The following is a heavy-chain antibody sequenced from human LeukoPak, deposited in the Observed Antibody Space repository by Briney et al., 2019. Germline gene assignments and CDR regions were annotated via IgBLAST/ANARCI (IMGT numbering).Heavy chain of an antibody. CDR3: ARLRSEATSFFDY. J-gene: IGHJ4*02. V-gene: IGHV4-30-4*01. CDR1: GGSISSGDYY. D-gene: IGHD5-24*01. CDR2: IYYSGTT. Sequence: PSETLSLTCTVSGGSISSGDYYWSWIRQPPGKGLEWIGYIYYSGTTYYNPSLTSRVAISVDTSKNQFSLILSSVTAADTAVYYCARLRSEATSFFDYWGQGALVTVSS.